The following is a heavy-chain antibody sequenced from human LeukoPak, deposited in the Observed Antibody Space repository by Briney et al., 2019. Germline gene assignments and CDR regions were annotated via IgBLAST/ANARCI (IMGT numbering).Heavy chain of an antibody. Sequence: GGSLSLSGAASGFTFSSYAMSWVRQAPGKGLEWVSAISGSGGSTYYADSVKGRFTISRDNSKNTLYLQMNSLRAEDTAVYYCAIFSEGFDYWGQGTLVTVSS. V-gene: IGHV3-23*01. J-gene: IGHJ4*02. CDR3: AIFSEGFDY. CDR1: GFTFSSYA. CDR2: ISGSGGST.